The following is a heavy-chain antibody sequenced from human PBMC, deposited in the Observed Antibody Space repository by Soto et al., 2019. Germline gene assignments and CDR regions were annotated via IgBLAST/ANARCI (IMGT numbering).Heavy chain of an antibody. J-gene: IGHJ4*02. CDR1: GYTFTDYV. CDR2: IHTYNGNT. D-gene: IGHD6-19*01. Sequence: ASVKVSCKASGYTFTDYVMSWVRQAPGQGLEWMGWIHTYNGNTNYAQKVQGRVTMTTDSSTSTAYMELRSLRSDDTAVYYCARDAQYSSRWHPIDYWGQGTLVTVSS. V-gene: IGHV1-18*01. CDR3: ARDAQYSSRWHPIDY.